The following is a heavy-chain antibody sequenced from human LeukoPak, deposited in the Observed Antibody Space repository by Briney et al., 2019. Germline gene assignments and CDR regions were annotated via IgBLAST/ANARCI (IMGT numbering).Heavy chain of an antibody. CDR3: AREGSGSYHDAFDI. D-gene: IGHD1-26*01. Sequence: GGSLRLSCAASGFTFSSYWMSWVRQAPGKGLEWVANIKQEGSEKYYVDSVKGRFTISRDNAKNSLYLQMNSLRAEDTAVYYCAREGSGSYHDAFDIWGQGTMVTVSS. CDR2: IKQEGSEK. J-gene: IGHJ3*02. V-gene: IGHV3-7*01. CDR1: GFTFSSYW.